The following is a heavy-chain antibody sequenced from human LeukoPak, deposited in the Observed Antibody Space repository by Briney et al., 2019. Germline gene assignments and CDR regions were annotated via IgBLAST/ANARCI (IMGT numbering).Heavy chain of an antibody. V-gene: IGHV1-2*02. CDR1: GYSFTGYY. D-gene: IGHD2-21*02. Sequence: GASVKVSCKASGYSFTGYYIHWARQAPGQGLEWMGWINPNGGGTNYAREFQGRVTMTRDTSISTAYMELSSLRSDDTAMYYCARDTCNGGDCFNWFDPWGQGTLVTVSS. CDR2: INPNGGGT. CDR3: ARDTCNGGDCFNWFDP. J-gene: IGHJ5*02.